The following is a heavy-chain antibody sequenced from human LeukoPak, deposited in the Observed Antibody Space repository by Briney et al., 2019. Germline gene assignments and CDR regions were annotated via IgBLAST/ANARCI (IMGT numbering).Heavy chain of an antibody. CDR3: ARGGDYDFWSGSGWFDP. CDR1: GYTFTSYG. Sequence: ASVKVSCKASGYTFTSYGISWVRQAPGQGLEWMGWISAYNGNTNYAQKLQGRVTMTTDTSTGTAYMELRSLRSDDTAVYYCARGGDYDFWSGSGWFDPWGQGTLVTVSS. D-gene: IGHD3-3*01. V-gene: IGHV1-18*01. CDR2: ISAYNGNT. J-gene: IGHJ5*02.